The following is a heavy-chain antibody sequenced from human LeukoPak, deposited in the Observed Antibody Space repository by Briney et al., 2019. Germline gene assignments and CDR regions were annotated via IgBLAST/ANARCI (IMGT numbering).Heavy chain of an antibody. J-gene: IGHJ3*02. CDR1: GFTLSSYA. D-gene: IGHD4-17*01. CDR2: ISYDGSNK. CDR3: ARPLYGDYGTGAFDI. Sequence: GGSLRLSCAASGFTLSSYAMHWVRQAPGKGLEWVAVISYDGSNKYYADSAKGRFTISRGNSKNTLYLQMNSLRAEDTAVYYCARPLYGDYGTGAFDIWGQGTMVTVSS. V-gene: IGHV3-30*04.